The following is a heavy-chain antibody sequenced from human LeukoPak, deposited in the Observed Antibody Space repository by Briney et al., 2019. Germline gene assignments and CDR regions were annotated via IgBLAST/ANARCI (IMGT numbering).Heavy chain of an antibody. CDR1: GFTYSSHW. CDR3: ARAPSTVTTPDWFDP. J-gene: IGHJ5*02. D-gene: IGHD4-11*01. CDR2: IKQDGSEK. Sequence: PGGSLRLSCAAAGFTYSSHWMSWVRQAPGKGREWVANIKQDGSEKYYVDSVKGRFTISRDNAKNSLYLQMNSLRAEDTAVYYCARAPSTVTTPDWFDPWGQGTLVTVSS. V-gene: IGHV3-7*01.